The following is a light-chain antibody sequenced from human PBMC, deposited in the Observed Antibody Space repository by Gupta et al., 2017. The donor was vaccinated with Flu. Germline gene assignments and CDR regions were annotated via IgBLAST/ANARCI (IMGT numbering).Light chain of an antibody. CDR1: SSDIGGYNY. Sequence: SITISCAGSSSDIGGYNYVSWYQQYPGKAPKLMIYEVSNRPSGVSNRFSGSKSGNTASLTISGLQTEDEADYYCSSFTSTTPWVFGGGTRLTVL. CDR3: SSFTSTTPWV. J-gene: IGLJ3*02. V-gene: IGLV2-14*01. CDR2: EVS.